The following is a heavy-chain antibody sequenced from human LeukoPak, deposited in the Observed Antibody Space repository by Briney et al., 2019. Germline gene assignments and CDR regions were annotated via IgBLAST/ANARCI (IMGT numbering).Heavy chain of an antibody. CDR3: ARERGSIAALGDY. CDR2: ITYDGNNK. J-gene: IGHJ4*02. V-gene: IGHV3-30-3*01. D-gene: IGHD6-6*01. Sequence: PGGSLRLSCAASGFTFSSYAMHWVRQAPGKGLEWVAVITYDGNNKYYADSVKGRFTISRDNSKNTLYLQMNSLRAEDTAVYYCARERGSIAALGDYWGQGTLVTVSS. CDR1: GFTFSSYA.